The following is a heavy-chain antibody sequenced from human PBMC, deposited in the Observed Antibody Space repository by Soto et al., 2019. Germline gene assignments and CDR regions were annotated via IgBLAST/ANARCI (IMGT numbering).Heavy chain of an antibody. Sequence: ASVKVSCKASGYTFTGYYMHWVRQAQGKGLEWMGWINPNRGGTNYAQKFQGWVTMTRDTSISTAYMELSRLRSDDTAVYYCAGEESGGCAFDYWGQGTLVTVS. CDR3: AGEESGGCAFDY. J-gene: IGHJ4*02. D-gene: IGHD2-15*01. V-gene: IGHV1-2*04. CDR1: GYTFTGYY. CDR2: INPNRGGT.